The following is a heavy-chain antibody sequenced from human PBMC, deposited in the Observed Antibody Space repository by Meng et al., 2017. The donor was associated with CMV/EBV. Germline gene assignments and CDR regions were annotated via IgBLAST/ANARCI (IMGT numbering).Heavy chain of an antibody. CDR2: INPDGGKT. CDR1: GYTFTSYY. CDR3: AADIVVVPAATSGDY. V-gene: IGHV1-46*01. D-gene: IGHD2-2*01. Sequence: ASVKVSCKASGYTFTSYYVHWVRQAPGQGLEWMGIINPDGGKTTYAQKIQGRVTITTDESTSTAYMELSSLRSEDTAVYYCAADIVVVPAATSGDYWGQGTLVTVSS. J-gene: IGHJ4*02.